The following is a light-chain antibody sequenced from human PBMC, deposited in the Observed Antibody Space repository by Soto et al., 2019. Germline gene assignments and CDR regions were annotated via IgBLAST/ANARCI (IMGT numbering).Light chain of an antibody. Sequence: QSALTQPASVSGSPGQPIPISATETSSDVGAYTFVSWYQQHPDKVPKLMIFDVSRRPSGVSDRFSGSKSGNTASLTISGLQPEDEADYYCSSYTSSSTHVFGSGTKLTVL. CDR3: SSYTSSSTHV. V-gene: IGLV2-14*03. J-gene: IGLJ1*01. CDR2: DVS. CDR1: SSDVGAYTF.